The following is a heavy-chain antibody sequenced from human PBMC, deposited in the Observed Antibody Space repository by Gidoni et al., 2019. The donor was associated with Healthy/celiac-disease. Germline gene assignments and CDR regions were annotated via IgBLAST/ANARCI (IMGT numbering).Heavy chain of an antibody. CDR1: GYNFDDYT. CDR2: INWDGGST. V-gene: IGHV3-43*01. J-gene: IGHJ6*02. Sequence: EVQLVESGGVVVQPGGSLRHSCAASGYNFDDYTLHGVRLAPGKGLEVVSLINWDGGSTYYADSVKGRFTISRYNSKNSLYLQMNSLSTEDTALYYCAKAMVRGVPTKYYGMDVWGQGTTVTVSS. D-gene: IGHD3-10*01. CDR3: AKAMVRGVPTKYYGMDV.